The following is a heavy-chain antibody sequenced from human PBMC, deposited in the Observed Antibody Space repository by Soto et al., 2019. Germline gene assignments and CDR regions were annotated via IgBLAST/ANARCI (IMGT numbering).Heavy chain of an antibody. D-gene: IGHD3-22*01. Sequence: EVQLVESGGGLVQPGGSLRLSCAASGFTVSSNYMSWVRQAPGKGLEWVSVIYSGGSTYYADSVKGRFTISRDNSKNTLYLQMNSLRAEDTAVYYCARDRNYYDSSSYYHFDYWGQGTLVTVSS. CDR3: ARDRNYYDSSSYYHFDY. J-gene: IGHJ4*02. CDR1: GFTVSSNY. CDR2: IYSGGST. V-gene: IGHV3-66*01.